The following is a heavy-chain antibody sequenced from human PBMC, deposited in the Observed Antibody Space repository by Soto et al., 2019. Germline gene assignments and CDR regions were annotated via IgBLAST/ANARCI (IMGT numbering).Heavy chain of an antibody. CDR2: ISAYNGNT. V-gene: IGHV1-18*01. Sequence: ASVKVSCKASGYTFTSYGISWVRQAPGQGLEWMGWISAYNGNTNYAQKLQGRDTMTTDTSTSTAYMELSSLRSEDTAVYYCASDAHSYGYRPTDDWGQGTLVTVSS. CDR3: ASDAHSYGYRPTDD. J-gene: IGHJ4*02. CDR1: GYTFTSYG. D-gene: IGHD5-18*01.